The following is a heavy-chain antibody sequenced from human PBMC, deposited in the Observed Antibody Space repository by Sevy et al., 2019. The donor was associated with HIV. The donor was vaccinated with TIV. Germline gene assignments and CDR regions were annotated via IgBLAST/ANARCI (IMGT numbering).Heavy chain of an antibody. V-gene: IGHV3-48*02. CDR1: GFTFSSYS. J-gene: IGHJ6*04. D-gene: IGHD3-3*01. CDR2: ISSSSSTI. Sequence: GGSLRLSCAASGFTFSSYSMNWVRQAPGKGLEWVSYISSSSSTIYYADSVKGRFPISRDNAKNSLYLQMKSLRDEDXAVYYCARDLVDARYYDFWSGYYRGRDYYYYGMDVWGKGTTVTVSS. CDR3: ARDLVDARYYDFWSGYYRGRDYYYYGMDV.